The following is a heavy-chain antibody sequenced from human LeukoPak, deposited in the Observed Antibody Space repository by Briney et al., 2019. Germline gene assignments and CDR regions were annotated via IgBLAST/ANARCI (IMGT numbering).Heavy chain of an antibody. D-gene: IGHD3-10*01. J-gene: IGHJ6*02. CDR3: AKDLREVTRVRGVIEMGYFYHGMDV. CDR1: GFTFSTYG. Sequence: GGSLRLSCAASGFTFSTYGMHWVRQAPGKGLEWVAVISYDGSNKYYADSVKGRFTISRDNSKNTQDLQMNSLRAEDTAVYYCAKDLREVTRVRGVIEMGYFYHGMDVWGQGTTVTVSS. CDR2: ISYDGSNK. V-gene: IGHV3-30*18.